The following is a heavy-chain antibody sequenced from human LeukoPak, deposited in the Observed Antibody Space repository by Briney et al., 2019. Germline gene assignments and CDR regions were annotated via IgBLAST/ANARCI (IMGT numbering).Heavy chain of an antibody. J-gene: IGHJ4*02. CDR1: GYTFTRYY. V-gene: IGHV1-46*01. D-gene: IGHD1-26*01. CDR3: ARVLGIVGAHDY. CDR2: INPSGGST. Sequence: ASVKVSCKASGYTFTRYYIHWVRQAPGQGLEWMGIINPSGGSTSSAQKFQGRVTTTRDTSTSTVYMELSSLRSEDTAVYYCARVLGIVGAHDYWGQGTLVTVSS.